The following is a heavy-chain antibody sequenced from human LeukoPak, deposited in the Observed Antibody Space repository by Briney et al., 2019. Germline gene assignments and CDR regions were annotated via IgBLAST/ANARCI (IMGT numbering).Heavy chain of an antibody. V-gene: IGHV3-23*01. CDR1: GFTFSSYA. D-gene: IGHD3-3*01. CDR2: ISGSGGST. CDR3: AKDGGLLRFLEWSWFDY. Sequence: GGSLRLSCAASGFTFSSYAMSWVRQAPGKGLEWVSAISGSGGSTYYADSVKGRFTISRDNSKNTLYLQMNGLRAEDTAVYYCAKDGGLLRFLEWSWFDYWGQGTLVTVSS. J-gene: IGHJ4*02.